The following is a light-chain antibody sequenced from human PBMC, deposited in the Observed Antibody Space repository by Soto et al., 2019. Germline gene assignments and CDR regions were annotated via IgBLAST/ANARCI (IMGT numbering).Light chain of an antibody. V-gene: IGLV1-44*01. J-gene: IGLJ1*01. Sequence: QSVLTQPPSASGTPGQRVTISCSGGSSNIGTNAVNWYQQLPGTAPKLLIYNNNQRPSGVPDRFSGSKSGTSASLAIGGLHSEDEADYYCAAWDESLNGYVFGNGTKVXVL. CDR3: AAWDESLNGYV. CDR1: SSNIGTNA. CDR2: NNN.